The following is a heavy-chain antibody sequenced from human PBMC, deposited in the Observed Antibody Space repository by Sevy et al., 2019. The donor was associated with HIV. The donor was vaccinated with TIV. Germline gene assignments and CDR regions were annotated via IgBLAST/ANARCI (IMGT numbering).Heavy chain of an antibody. V-gene: IGHV3-7*01. D-gene: IGHD3-22*01. CDR3: AREESFTMIVVVINYGMDV. Sequence: GGSLRLSCAASGFTFSSYWMSWVRQAPGKGLEWVANIKQDGSEKYYVDSVKGRFTISRDNAKNSLYLQMNSLRAEDTAVYYCAREESFTMIVVVINYGMDVWGQGTTVTVSS. J-gene: IGHJ6*02. CDR2: IKQDGSEK. CDR1: GFTFSSYW.